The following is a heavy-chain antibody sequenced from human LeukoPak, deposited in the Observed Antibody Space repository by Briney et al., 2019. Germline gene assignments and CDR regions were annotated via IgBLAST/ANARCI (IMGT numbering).Heavy chain of an antibody. V-gene: IGHV3-48*04. CDR2: ISPGGNTI. CDR3: ARVRGPTVTTMYFDY. J-gene: IGHJ4*02. CDR1: GFIFRSHG. Sequence: PGGSLRLSCAGSGFIFRSHGMIWVRRAPGRGLEWVSYISPGGNTIYYADSMKGRFTVSRDDAQNSLSLHMNSLRAEDMAVYYCARVRGPTVTTMYFDYWGQGTLVTVSS. D-gene: IGHD4-17*01.